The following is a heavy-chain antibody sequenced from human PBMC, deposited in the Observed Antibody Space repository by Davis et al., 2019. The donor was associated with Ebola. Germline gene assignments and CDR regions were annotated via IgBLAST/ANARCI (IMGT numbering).Heavy chain of an antibody. Sequence: MPSETLSLTCAVSGGSISSSNWWSWVRQPPGKGLEWIGEIYHSGSTNYNPSLKSRVTISVDTSKNQFSLKLSSVTAADTAVYYCAREGFWSGYRSRFDYWGQGTLVTVSS. CDR1: GGSISSSNW. CDR3: AREGFWSGYRSRFDY. J-gene: IGHJ4*02. V-gene: IGHV4-4*02. CDR2: IYHSGST. D-gene: IGHD3-3*01.